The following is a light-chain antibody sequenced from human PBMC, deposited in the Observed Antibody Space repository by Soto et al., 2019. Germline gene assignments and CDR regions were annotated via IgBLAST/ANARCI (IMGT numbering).Light chain of an antibody. V-gene: IGLV2-11*01. CDR1: SSDVGTYNH. J-gene: IGLJ2*01. CDR2: DVN. Sequence: QSALTQPHSVSGSPGQSVTISCTGTSSDVGTYNHVSWYQQHPGKAPKVMIYDVNKRSSTVPDRFSGSKSGNTASLTISGLQAEDEADYYCSSYAGTYSVVFGGGTKLTVL. CDR3: SSYAGTYSVV.